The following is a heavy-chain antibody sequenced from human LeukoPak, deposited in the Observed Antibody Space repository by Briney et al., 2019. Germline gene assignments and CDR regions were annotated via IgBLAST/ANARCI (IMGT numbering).Heavy chain of an antibody. CDR1: EFTFSDYY. J-gene: IGHJ4*02. D-gene: IGHD3-10*01. Sequence: GGSLRLSCAASEFTFSDYYMSWIRQAPGKGLEWVSRINSDGSSTSYADSVKGRFTISRDNAKNTLYLQMNSLRAEDTAVYYCTTRSITMVRGVPYYFDYWGQGTLVTVSS. CDR2: INSDGSST. V-gene: IGHV3-74*01. CDR3: TTRSITMVRGVPYYFDY.